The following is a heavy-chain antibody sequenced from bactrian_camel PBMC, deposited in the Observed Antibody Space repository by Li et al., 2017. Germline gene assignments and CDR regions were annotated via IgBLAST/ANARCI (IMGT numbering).Heavy chain of an antibody. CDR3: AAPLMYGGSWRGADFVT. J-gene: IGHJ6*01. Sequence: VQLVESGGGSVQAGGSLRLSCAASGFTFSREGMSWTRQAPGKGLEWLSYIYTADGRTNSVPSVKGRFTASADNAKNMLYLQMNSLKTEDTAMYYCAAPLMYGGSWRGADFVTGAREPRSPSP. V-gene: IGHV3S2*01. CDR1: GFTFSREG. CDR2: IYTADGRT. D-gene: IGHD6*01.